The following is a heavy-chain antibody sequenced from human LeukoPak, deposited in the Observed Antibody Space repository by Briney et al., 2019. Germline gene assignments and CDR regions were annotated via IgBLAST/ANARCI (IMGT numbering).Heavy chain of an antibody. Sequence: GESPKISCKGSGYSFISYWISWVRQMPGKGLEWMGIIYPGDSDTRYSPSFQGQVTISADKSISTAYLQWSSLKASDTAMYYCAIRITGDDWHAFDIWGQGTMVTVSS. CDR3: AIRITGDDWHAFDI. CDR2: IYPGDSDT. D-gene: IGHD1-14*01. J-gene: IGHJ3*02. CDR1: GYSFISYW. V-gene: IGHV5-51*01.